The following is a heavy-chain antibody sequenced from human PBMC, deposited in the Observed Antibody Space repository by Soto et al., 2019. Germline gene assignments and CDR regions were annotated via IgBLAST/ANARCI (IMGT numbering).Heavy chain of an antibody. CDR3: ARIDIVATISSVYYYGMDV. D-gene: IGHD5-12*01. J-gene: IGHJ6*02. CDR2: IYYSGST. CDR1: GGSISSSSYY. V-gene: IGHV4-39*07. Sequence: PSETLSLTCTVSGGSISSSSYYWGWIRQPPGKGLEWIGSIYYSGSTNYNPSLKSRVTISVDTSKNQFSLELSSVTAADTAVYYCARIDIVATISSVYYYGMDVWGQGTTVTVSS.